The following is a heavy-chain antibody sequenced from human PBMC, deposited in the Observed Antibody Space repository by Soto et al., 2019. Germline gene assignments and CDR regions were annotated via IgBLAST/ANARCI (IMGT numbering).Heavy chain of an antibody. D-gene: IGHD6-6*01. CDR2: IYHSGST. CDR3: AREDSSSSRGYYYFHLDV. V-gene: IGHV4-4*02. Sequence: QVQLQESGPGLVKPSGTLSLTCAVSSGSISSSNWWSWVRQPPGKGLEWIGEIYHSGSTNYNPSLKSRGTLSVNQSKKQFPLKPGSWTAAGTAVYFCAREDSSSSRGYYYFHLDVWGKGTTVTVSS. J-gene: IGHJ6*03. CDR1: SGSISSSNW.